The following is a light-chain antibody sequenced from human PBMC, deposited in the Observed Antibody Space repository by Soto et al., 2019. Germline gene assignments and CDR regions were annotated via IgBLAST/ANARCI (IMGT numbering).Light chain of an antibody. CDR1: QNVKTR. CDR3: QQYDEWPLA. CDR2: DAF. V-gene: IGKV3-15*01. J-gene: IGKJ4*02. Sequence: EKVMTQSPATLSVSPGERATLSCRASQNVKTRLDWYQQKPGQAPRLLIYDAFTRATGIPARFSGSASGAEFTHTSSSLQSEDFAVYYCQQYDEWPLAFGGGTKVEI.